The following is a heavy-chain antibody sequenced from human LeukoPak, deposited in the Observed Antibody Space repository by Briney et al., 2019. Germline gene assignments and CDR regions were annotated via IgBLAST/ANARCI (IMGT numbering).Heavy chain of an antibody. CDR1: GDSVSRNTAG. Sequence: SQTLSLTCAISGDSVSRNTAGWSWIRQSPSRGLEWLGRTYYRSKWYSDFAPSVRNRITINPDTSKNQFSLQLNSVTAADTAVYYCARHKRLWPRSAAFDYWGQGTLVTVSS. CDR2: TYYRSKWYS. V-gene: IGHV6-1*01. D-gene: IGHD5-18*01. CDR3: ARHKRLWPRSAAFDY. J-gene: IGHJ4*02.